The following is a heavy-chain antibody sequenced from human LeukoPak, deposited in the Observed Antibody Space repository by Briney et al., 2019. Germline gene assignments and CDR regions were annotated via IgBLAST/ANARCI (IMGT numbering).Heavy chain of an antibody. V-gene: IGHV1-2*02. D-gene: IGHD6-19*01. Sequence: ASVKVSCKASGYTFTGYYMHWVRQAPGQGLEWMGWINPNSGGTNYAQKFQGRVTMTRDTSISTAYMELSRLRSDDTAVYYCARGAQLAAFPVVAGFPDYWGQETLVTVSS. CDR1: GYTFTGYY. CDR2: INPNSGGT. CDR3: ARGAQLAAFPVVAGFPDY. J-gene: IGHJ4*02.